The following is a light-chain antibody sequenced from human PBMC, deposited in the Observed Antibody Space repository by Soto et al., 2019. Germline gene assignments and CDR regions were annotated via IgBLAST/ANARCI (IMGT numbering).Light chain of an antibody. V-gene: IGKV3-11*01. J-gene: IGKJ1*01. CDR2: DAS. CDR1: QSVSSY. Sequence: EIVLTQSPAILSMCPGERATLSCRASQSVSSYFPWYQQKPGQAPRLLIYDASNRATGVPARFSGSGSGTDFTLTISSLEPEDFAVYYCQQRRYWPVTFGQGTKVEIK. CDR3: QQRRYWPVT.